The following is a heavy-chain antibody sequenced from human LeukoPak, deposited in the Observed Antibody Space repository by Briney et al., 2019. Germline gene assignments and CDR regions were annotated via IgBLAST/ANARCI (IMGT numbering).Heavy chain of an antibody. CDR1: GYTFTSYD. V-gene: IGHV1-8*03. Sequence: ASVKVSCKASGYTFTSYDINWVRQATGQGLEWMGWMNPNSGNTGYAQKFQGRVTITRNTSISTAYMELSSLRSEDTAVYYCAKDLRIDSSSWYLGPLDAFDIWGQGTMVTVSS. CDR3: AKDLRIDSSSWYLGPLDAFDI. J-gene: IGHJ3*02. CDR2: MNPNSGNT. D-gene: IGHD6-13*01.